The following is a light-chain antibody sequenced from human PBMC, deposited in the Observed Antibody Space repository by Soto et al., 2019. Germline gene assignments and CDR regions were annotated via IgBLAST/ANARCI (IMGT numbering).Light chain of an antibody. J-gene: IGKJ4*01. Sequence: EIVLTQSPATLSLSPGERATLSCRASQSVSSYLAWYQQKPGQAPRLLIYDASNRATGIPARFSGSGSGTDFSIPIISRVPEDVSAYYCQQRSNWPTLTFGGGTKVEIK. CDR3: QQRSNWPTLT. CDR2: DAS. CDR1: QSVSSY. V-gene: IGKV3-11*01.